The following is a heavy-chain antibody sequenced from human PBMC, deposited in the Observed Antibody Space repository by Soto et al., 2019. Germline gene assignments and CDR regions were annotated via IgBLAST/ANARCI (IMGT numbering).Heavy chain of an antibody. Sequence: QLQLQESGPGLVKPSETLSLTCTVSGGSISSSSYYWGWIRQPPGKGLEWIGSIYYSGSTYYNPSLKSRVTISVDTSKNQFSLKLSSVTAADTAVYCCASVYSGWMGGHFDYWGQGTLVTVSS. CDR3: ASVYSGWMGGHFDY. D-gene: IGHD6-19*01. CDR1: GGSISSSSYY. V-gene: IGHV4-39*01. J-gene: IGHJ4*02. CDR2: IYYSGST.